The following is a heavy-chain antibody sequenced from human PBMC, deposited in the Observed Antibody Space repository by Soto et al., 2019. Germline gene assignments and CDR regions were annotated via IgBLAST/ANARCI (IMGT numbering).Heavy chain of an antibody. V-gene: IGHV4-31*03. CDR3: ARVWGSAPYYFDY. D-gene: IGHD7-27*01. CDR1: GGSISSGGYY. Sequence: SETLSLTCTVSGGSISSGGYYWSWIRQHPGKGLEWIGYIYYSGSTYYNPSLKSRVTISVDTSKNQFSLKLSSVTAADTAVYYCARVWGSAPYYFDYWGQGTLVTVSS. CDR2: IYYSGST. J-gene: IGHJ4*02.